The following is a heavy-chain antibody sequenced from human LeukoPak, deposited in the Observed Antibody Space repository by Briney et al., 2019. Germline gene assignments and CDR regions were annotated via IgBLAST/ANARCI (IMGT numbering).Heavy chain of an antibody. Sequence: SQTLSLTCTVSGGSISSGDYYWSWIRQPPGKGLEWIGYIYYSGSTYYNPSLKSRVTLSVDTSKNQFSLKLSSVTAADTAVYYCARVVVMRGRWLDYWGQGTLVTVSS. D-gene: IGHD3-22*01. CDR3: ARVVVMRGRWLDY. V-gene: IGHV4-30-4*01. J-gene: IGHJ4*02. CDR1: GGSISSGDYY. CDR2: IYYSGST.